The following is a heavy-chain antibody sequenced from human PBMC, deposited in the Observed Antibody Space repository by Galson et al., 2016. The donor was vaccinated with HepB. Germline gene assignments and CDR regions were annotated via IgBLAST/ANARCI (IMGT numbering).Heavy chain of an antibody. Sequence: SLRLSCAASGFTFSTYTMNWVRQAPGKGLEWVSGISGSGGRTYYPDSVKGRFTISSDTSKRTLYLQMNSLRVEDSAVYYCAKSLKMLYSKLVLRDSQVAPAPAYGMDVWGKGTTVTVSS. J-gene: IGHJ6*04. D-gene: IGHD4-11*01. CDR3: AKSLKMLYSKLVLRDSQVAPAPAYGMDV. CDR1: GFTFSTYT. V-gene: IGHV3-23*01. CDR2: ISGSGGRT.